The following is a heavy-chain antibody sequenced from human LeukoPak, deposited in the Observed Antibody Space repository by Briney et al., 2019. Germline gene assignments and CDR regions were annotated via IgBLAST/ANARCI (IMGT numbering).Heavy chain of an antibody. CDR2: IYYSGNT. V-gene: IGHV4-39*01. J-gene: IGHJ2*01. CDR3: ARQHFYPGYFDL. D-gene: IGHD2/OR15-2a*01. Sequence: KPSETLSLTCTVSGGSISSSNYYWGWIRQPPGKGLEWIGIIYYSGNTYYNPSLKSRVTISVDTSKNQFSLKLSSVTAADTAIYYCARQHFYPGYFDLWGRGTLVTVSS. CDR1: GGSISSSNYY.